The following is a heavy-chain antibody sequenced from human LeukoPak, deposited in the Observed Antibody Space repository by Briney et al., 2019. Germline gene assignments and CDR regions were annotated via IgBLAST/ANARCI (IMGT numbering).Heavy chain of an antibody. CDR2: IYYSGST. CDR1: GGSISSTTYY. J-gene: IGHJ4*02. V-gene: IGHV4-39*01. D-gene: IGHD3-16*01. Sequence: KPSETLSLTFTVSGGSISSTTYYWGWIRRPPGKGLEWIGSIYYSGSTYYNPSLKSRTTVSVDTSKNQFSLKLSSVTAADTAVYYCVRGSTLRHYQYWGQGTLVTVSS. CDR3: VRGSTLRHYQY.